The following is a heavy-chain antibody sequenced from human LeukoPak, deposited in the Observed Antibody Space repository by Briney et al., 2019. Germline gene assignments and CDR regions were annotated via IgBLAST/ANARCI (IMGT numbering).Heavy chain of an antibody. V-gene: IGHV4-39*02. D-gene: IGHD3-3*01. J-gene: IGHJ4*02. CDR3: AREAHYDFWSGYHETDADFDY. Sequence: KASETLSLTCTVSGGSISSSSYYWGWIRQPPGKGLEWIGSIYYSGSTYYNPSLKSRVTISVDTSKNQFSLKLSSVTAADTAVYYCAREAHYDFWSGYHETDADFDYWGQGTLVTISS. CDR1: GGSISSSSYY. CDR2: IYYSGST.